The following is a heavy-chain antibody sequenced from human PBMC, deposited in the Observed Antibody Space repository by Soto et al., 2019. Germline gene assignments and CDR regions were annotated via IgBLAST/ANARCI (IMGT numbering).Heavy chain of an antibody. CDR1: GYTFTTYG. CDR3: AREGEMPYYYYGLDV. J-gene: IGHJ6*02. CDR2: ISGYNGQT. D-gene: IGHD3-16*01. Sequence: QVQLVQSGAEVRKPGASVKVSCKASGYTFTTYGISWVRQAPGQGLEWMGWISGYNGQTKYAQQFQGRVTMTTDTSTSTVYMDLRSLRSDDTAVYYCAREGEMPYYYYGLDVWGQGTTVTVSS. V-gene: IGHV1-18*01.